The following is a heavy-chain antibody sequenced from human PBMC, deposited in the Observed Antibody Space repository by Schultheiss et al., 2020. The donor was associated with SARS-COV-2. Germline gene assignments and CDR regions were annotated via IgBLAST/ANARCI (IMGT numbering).Heavy chain of an antibody. Sequence: SETLSLTCAVYGGSFSGYYWSWIRQPPGKGLEWIGEINHSGSTNYTPSLKSRVTISVDTSKNQFSLKLSSVTAADTAVYYCARDRGYSYGSFGYYGMDVWGQGTTVTVSS. V-gene: IGHV4-34*01. CDR2: INHSGST. D-gene: IGHD5-18*01. CDR1: GGSFSGYY. J-gene: IGHJ6*02. CDR3: ARDRGYSYGSFGYYGMDV.